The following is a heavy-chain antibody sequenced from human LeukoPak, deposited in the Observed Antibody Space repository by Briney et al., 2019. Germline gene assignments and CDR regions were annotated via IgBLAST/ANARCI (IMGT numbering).Heavy chain of an antibody. CDR2: IRSKAYGGTT. CDR3: TRGHQDYYDSSGYYRYYYYGMDV. J-gene: IGHJ6*02. D-gene: IGHD3-22*01. Sequence: GGSLRLSCTASGFTFGGYAMSWVRQAPGKGLEWVGFIRSKAYGGTTEYAASVKGRFTISRDDSKSIAYLQMNSLKTEDTAVYYCTRGHQDYYDSSGYYRYYYYGMDVWGQGTTVTVSS. CDR1: GFTFGGYA. V-gene: IGHV3-49*04.